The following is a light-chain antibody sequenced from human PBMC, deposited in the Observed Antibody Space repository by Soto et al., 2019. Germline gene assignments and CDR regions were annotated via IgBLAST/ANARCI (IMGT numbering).Light chain of an antibody. J-gene: IGKJ5*01. V-gene: IGKV3-20*01. CDR2: AAS. CDR1: QNVGNNR. CDR3: QQYGSAPIT. Sequence: EIVLTQSPGTLSLSPGERATLSCRASQNVGNNRLAWYQQKPGQAPRLLISAASSRATGFPDRFSGSGSGTDFTLTITRLEPEDSAVYYCQQYGSAPITFGQGTRLEIK.